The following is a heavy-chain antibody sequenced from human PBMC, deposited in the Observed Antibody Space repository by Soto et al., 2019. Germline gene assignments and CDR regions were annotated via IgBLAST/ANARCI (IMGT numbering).Heavy chain of an antibody. D-gene: IGHD3-3*01. V-gene: IGHV1-18*01. J-gene: IGHJ6*02. CDR3: ARDAYYDFTTKYHYAMDV. CDR2: ISTYYGNT. Sequence: QAQLVQSGTEVKKPGASVKVSCKASGYTFTTYGITWVRQAPGQGLEWMGWISTYYGNTNYAQKFQGKVTLTTDTSTSTAFMELRSLRFDDTAVYYCARDAYYDFTTKYHYAMDVWGQGTTVTVSS. CDR1: GYTFTTYG.